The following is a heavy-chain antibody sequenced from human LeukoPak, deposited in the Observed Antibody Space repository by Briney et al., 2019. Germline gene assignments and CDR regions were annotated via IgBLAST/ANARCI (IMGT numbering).Heavy chain of an antibody. CDR2: ISYDGSNK. Sequence: GGSLRLSCAASGFTFSSYAMHWVRQAPGKGLEWVAVISYDGSNKYYADSVKGRFTISRDNSKNTLYLQTNSLRAEDTAVYYCARESRLTIFGVVITTRDYGMDVWGQGTTVTVSS. V-gene: IGHV3-30-3*01. CDR1: GFTFSSYA. CDR3: ARESRLTIFGVVITTRDYGMDV. J-gene: IGHJ6*02. D-gene: IGHD3-3*01.